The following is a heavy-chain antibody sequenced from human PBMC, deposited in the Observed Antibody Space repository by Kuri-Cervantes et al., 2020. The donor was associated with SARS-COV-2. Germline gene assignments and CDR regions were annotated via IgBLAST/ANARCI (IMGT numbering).Heavy chain of an antibody. CDR2: INPNSGGT. CDR1: GDTFTSYG. V-gene: IGHV1-18*01. CDR3: AREAGDRESYSDY. Sequence: ASVKVSCNASGDTFTSYGISWVRQAPGQGLEWMGWINPNSGGTNYAQKLQGRVTMTTDTSTSTAYMELRSLRSDDTAVYYCAREAGDRESYSDYWGQGTLVTVSS. D-gene: IGHD3-16*01. J-gene: IGHJ4*02.